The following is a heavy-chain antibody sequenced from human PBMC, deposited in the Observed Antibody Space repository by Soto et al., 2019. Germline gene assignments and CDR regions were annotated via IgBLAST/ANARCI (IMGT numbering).Heavy chain of an antibody. Sequence: PSETLSLTCTVSGGSISSGGYYWSWIRQHPGKGLEWIGYIYYSGSTYYNPSLKSRVTISVDTSKNQFSLKLSSVTAADTAVYYCARDSEYDFWSGGYGMDVWGQGTTVTVSS. V-gene: IGHV4-31*03. J-gene: IGHJ6*02. CDR2: IYYSGST. CDR3: ARDSEYDFWSGGYGMDV. CDR1: GGSISSGGYY. D-gene: IGHD3-3*01.